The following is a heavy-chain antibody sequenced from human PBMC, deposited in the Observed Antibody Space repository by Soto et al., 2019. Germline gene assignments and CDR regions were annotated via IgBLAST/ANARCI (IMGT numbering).Heavy chain of an antibody. V-gene: IGHV3-30*12. J-gene: IGHJ4*02. D-gene: IGHD3-10*01. CDR2: ISYDGSNK. Sequence: GGSLRLSCAASGFTFSSYGMHWVRQAPGKGLEWVAVISYDGSNKYYADSVKGRFTISRDNSKNTLYLQMNSLRVEDTAVYYCARSVVVRGVFTFDYWGQGTLVTVSS. CDR3: ARSVVVRGVFTFDY. CDR1: GFTFSSYG.